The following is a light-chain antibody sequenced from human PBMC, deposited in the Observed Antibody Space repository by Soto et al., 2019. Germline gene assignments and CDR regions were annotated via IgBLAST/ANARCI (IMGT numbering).Light chain of an antibody. CDR1: SSVVGGYNY. Sequence: QSALTQPASVSGSPGQSITISCTGTSSVVGGYNYVSWYQQHPGKAPKLMIYDVSNRPSGVSNRFSGSKPGNTASLTISGLEAEDEADYYCSSYTSSSTLVFGGGTKVTVL. V-gene: IGLV2-14*01. CDR2: DVS. J-gene: IGLJ2*01. CDR3: SSYTSSSTLV.